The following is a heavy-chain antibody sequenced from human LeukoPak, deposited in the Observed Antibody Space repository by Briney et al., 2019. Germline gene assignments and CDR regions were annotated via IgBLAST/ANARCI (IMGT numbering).Heavy chain of an antibody. J-gene: IGHJ2*01. CDR2: IYYSGST. V-gene: IGHV4-39*07. Sequence: PSETLSLTCTVSGGSISSSSYYWGWIRQPPGKGLEWIGSIYYSGSTYYNPSLKSRVTISVDTSKNQFSLKLSSVTAADTAVYYCARLPRGLLRYFDWLLYDWYFDLWGRGTLVTVSS. CDR3: ARLPRGLLRYFDWLLYDWYFDL. D-gene: IGHD3-9*01. CDR1: GGSISSSSYY.